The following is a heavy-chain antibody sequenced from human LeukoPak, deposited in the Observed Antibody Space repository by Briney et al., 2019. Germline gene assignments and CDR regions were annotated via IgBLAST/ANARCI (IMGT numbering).Heavy chain of an antibody. D-gene: IGHD5-18*01. J-gene: IGHJ4*02. Sequence: GASVKVSCKAYGYTFTGNYMHWVRQAPGQGLEWMGWINPYSGGTNYAQKFQGRVTMTRDTSISTACMELSRLRSDDTAVYYCVRWEDTANYWGQGTLVTVSS. V-gene: IGHV1-2*02. CDR2: INPYSGGT. CDR3: VRWEDTANY. CDR1: GYTFTGNY.